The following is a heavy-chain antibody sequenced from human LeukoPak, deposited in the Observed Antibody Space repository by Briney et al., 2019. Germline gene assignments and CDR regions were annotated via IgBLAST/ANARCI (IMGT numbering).Heavy chain of an antibody. J-gene: IGHJ4*02. CDR3: ARDYIPSY. V-gene: IGHV3-48*04. D-gene: IGHD4-11*01. CDR1: RFTFSSYG. Sequence: GGSLRLSCAASRFTFSSYGMNWVRQAPGKGLEWLSYIGSSSSSIYYADSVKGRFTISRDNAKDSLYLQMNSLRAEDTAVYYCARDYIPSYWGQGTLVTVSS. CDR2: IGSSSSSI.